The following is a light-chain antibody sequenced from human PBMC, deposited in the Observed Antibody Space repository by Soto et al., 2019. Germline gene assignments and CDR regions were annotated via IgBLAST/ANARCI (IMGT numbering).Light chain of an antibody. CDR1: TSDVGIYNY. CDR3: SSYTTSSTRV. J-gene: IGLJ1*01. V-gene: IGLV2-14*01. Sequence: QSALTQPASVSGSPGHSIAISCTGSTSDVGIYNYVSWYQQHPGKVPKLIIYEVSNRPSGVSNRFSDSKSGNTASLTISGLQAEDEADYYCSSYTTSSTRVFGTGTKVTVL. CDR2: EVS.